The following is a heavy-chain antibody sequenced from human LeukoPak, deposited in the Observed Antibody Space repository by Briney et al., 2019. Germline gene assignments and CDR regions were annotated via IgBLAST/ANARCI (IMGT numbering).Heavy chain of an antibody. CDR3: ARWESSSWSKVNWFDS. CDR1: GGSISSYY. CDR2: IYYSGST. V-gene: IGHV4-59*01. D-gene: IGHD6-13*01. Sequence: SETLSLTCTVSGGSISSYYWSWIRQPPGKGLEWIGYIYYSGSTNYNPSLKSRVTISVDTSKNQFSLKLSSVTAADTAVYYCARWESSSWSKVNWFDSWGQGTLVTVSS. J-gene: IGHJ5*01.